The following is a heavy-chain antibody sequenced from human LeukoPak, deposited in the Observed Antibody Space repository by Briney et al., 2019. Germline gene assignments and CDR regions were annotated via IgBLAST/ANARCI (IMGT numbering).Heavy chain of an antibody. CDR1: GGSISSYY. CDR3: ARSIVPAATYFDY. CDR2: IYYSGST. V-gene: IGHV4-59*12. Sequence: SETLSLTCTVSGGSISSYYWSWIRRPPGKGLEWIGYIYYSGSTNYNPSLKSRVTMSVDTSKNQFSLKLSSVTAADTAVYYCARSIVPAATYFDYWGQGTLVTVSS. J-gene: IGHJ4*02. D-gene: IGHD2-2*01.